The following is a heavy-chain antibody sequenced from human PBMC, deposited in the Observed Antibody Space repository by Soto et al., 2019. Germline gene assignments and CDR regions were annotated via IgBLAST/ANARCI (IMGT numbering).Heavy chain of an antibody. CDR2: ISYTGST. V-gene: IGHV4-59*01. Sequence: SETLSLTCSVSGGSISNYHWSWIRQPPGKGLEWIGYISYTGSTNYSPSLKSRVTMLLATSKKQFSLRLSSVTAADTAVYYCARVAADAYWSGYDDYWGQGTLVTVSS. D-gene: IGHD3-3*01. CDR3: ARVAADAYWSGYDDY. J-gene: IGHJ4*02. CDR1: GGSISNYH.